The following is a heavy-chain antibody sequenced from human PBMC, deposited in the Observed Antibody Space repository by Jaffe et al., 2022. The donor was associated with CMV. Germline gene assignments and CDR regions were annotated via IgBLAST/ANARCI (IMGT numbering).Heavy chain of an antibody. V-gene: IGHV3-9*01. J-gene: IGHJ4*02. D-gene: IGHD6-19*01. Sequence: EVQLVESGGGLVQPGRSLRLSCAASGFTFDDYTMHWVRQVPGKGLEWVSGTSWNSGSIGYADSVKGRFTISRDNAKNSLYLEMNSLRPEDTALYYCAKGIAVGGISGFDSWGQGTLVTVSS. CDR2: TSWNSGSI. CDR3: AKGIAVGGISGFDS. CDR1: GFTFDDYT.